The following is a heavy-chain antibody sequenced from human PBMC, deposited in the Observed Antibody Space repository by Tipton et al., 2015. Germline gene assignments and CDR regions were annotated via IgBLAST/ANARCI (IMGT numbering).Heavy chain of an antibody. CDR3: ARPRGYSGYEPLDY. D-gene: IGHD5-12*01. CDR1: GFSFATFG. J-gene: IGHJ4*02. V-gene: IGHV3-74*03. Sequence: SLRLSCAASGFSFATFGMHWVRQAPGKGPVWLSETDTAGGRTLYADSVKGRFTISRDNSKNTLYLQMNSLRAEDTAVYHCARPRGYSGYEPLDYWGQGTLVSVSS. CDR2: TDTAGGRT.